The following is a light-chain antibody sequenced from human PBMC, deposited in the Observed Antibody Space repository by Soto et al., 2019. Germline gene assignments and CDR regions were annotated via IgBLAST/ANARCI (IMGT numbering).Light chain of an antibody. CDR1: QSLLYRSNNENY. V-gene: IGKV4-1*01. CDR3: LQYHETPRT. J-gene: IGKJ1*01. CDR2: WAS. Sequence: DIVMTQSPDSLDVSLGERATITCKSSQSLLYRSNNENYLAWYQQKPGQPPKLLIYWASTRQSGVTDRFSGSGSGTDFTLTISSLQAEDVAVYYCLQYHETPRTFGQGTRVEL.